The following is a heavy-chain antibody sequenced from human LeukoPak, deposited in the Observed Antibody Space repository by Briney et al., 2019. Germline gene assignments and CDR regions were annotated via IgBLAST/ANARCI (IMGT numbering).Heavy chain of an antibody. V-gene: IGHV4-4*07. D-gene: IGHD3-9*01. CDR3: ARDGVLRYFDWSPYYFDY. CDR2: VSTSGRT. J-gene: IGHJ4*02. CDR1: GGSITTYY. Sequence: SETLSLTCTVSGGSITTYYWSWIRQPAGKGLEWIGRVSTSGRTNYNPSLKSRLTMSADTSKNQFSLKLSSVTAADTAVYYCARDGVLRYFDWSPYYFDYWGQGTLVTVSS.